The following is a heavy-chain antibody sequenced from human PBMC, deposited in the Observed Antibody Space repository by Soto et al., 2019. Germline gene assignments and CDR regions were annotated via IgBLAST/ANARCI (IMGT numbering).Heavy chain of an antibody. V-gene: IGHV4-4*02. J-gene: IGHJ4*02. Sequence: QVQLQESGPGLVKPSGTLSLTCAVSGGSISSSNWWSWVRQPPGKGLEWIGEIYHSGSTNYNPSLKSRGTISVHKSTNQSSLKLSSVTDADTAVYSCARGAWLKRDRLDYCGQGTLVTVSS. D-gene: IGHD5-12*01. CDR2: IYHSGST. CDR1: GGSISSSNW. CDR3: ARGAWLKRDRLDY.